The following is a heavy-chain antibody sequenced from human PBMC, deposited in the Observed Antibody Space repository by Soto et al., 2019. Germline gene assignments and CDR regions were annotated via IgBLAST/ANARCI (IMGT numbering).Heavy chain of an antibody. J-gene: IGHJ5*02. CDR3: AKAPAVSGSYLNWFDP. D-gene: IGHD1-26*01. Sequence: GGSLRLSCAASGFTFSSYAMSWVRQAPGKGLEWVSAISGSGGSTYYADSVKGRFTISRDNSKNTLYLQMNSLRAEDTAVYYCAKAPAVSGSYLNWFDPWGQGTLVTVSS. CDR1: GFTFSSYA. V-gene: IGHV3-23*01. CDR2: ISGSGGST.